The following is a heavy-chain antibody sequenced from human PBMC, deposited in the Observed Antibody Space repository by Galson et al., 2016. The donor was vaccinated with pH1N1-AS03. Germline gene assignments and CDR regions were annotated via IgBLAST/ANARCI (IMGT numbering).Heavy chain of an antibody. J-gene: IGHJ4*02. CDR3: TRESSGLGRGLDY. V-gene: IGHV4-4*07. D-gene: IGHD3-10*01. CDR2: MDPTGRR. Sequence: SETLSLTCRVSDGSLSGYFWTWIRQPAGKGLEWIGRMDPTGRRNYKSSLESRVSMSVDTSKNEISLRLTSVTAADTAVYYCTRESSGLGRGLDYWGQGTLVTVSS. CDR1: DGSLSGYF.